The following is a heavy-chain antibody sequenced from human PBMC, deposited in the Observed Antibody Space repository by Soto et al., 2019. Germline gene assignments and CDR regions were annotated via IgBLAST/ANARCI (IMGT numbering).Heavy chain of an antibody. CDR2: IYYSGST. CDR1: GGSISNYY. Sequence: SETLSLTCTVSGGSISNYYWSWIRQPPGKGLEWIGYIYYSGSTNYSPSLKSRVTISLDTSKNQFSLKLSSATAADTAVYFCARERTTVTTGYYYNYMDVWGKGTPVTVSS. D-gene: IGHD4-17*01. V-gene: IGHV4-59*01. CDR3: ARERTTVTTGYYYNYMDV. J-gene: IGHJ6*03.